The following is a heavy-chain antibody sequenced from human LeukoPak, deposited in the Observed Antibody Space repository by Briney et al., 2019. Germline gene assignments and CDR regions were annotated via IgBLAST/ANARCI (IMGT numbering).Heavy chain of an antibody. CDR1: GFTFSSYS. J-gene: IGHJ6*03. V-gene: IGHV3-21*01. Sequence: GGSLRLSCAASGFTFSSYSMNWVRQAPGKGLEWVSSISSSSSYIYYADSVKGRFTISRDNAKNSPYLQMNSLRAEDTAVYYCARETYYGSGSSHYYYYMDVWGKGTTVTVSS. CDR3: ARETYYGSGSSHYYYYMDV. D-gene: IGHD3-10*01. CDR2: ISSSSSYI.